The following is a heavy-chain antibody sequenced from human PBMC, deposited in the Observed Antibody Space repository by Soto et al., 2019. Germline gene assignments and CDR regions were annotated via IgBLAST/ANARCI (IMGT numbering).Heavy chain of an antibody. CDR3: ARVRRGGSQCFFNY. J-gene: IGHJ4*02. Sequence: ASVKVSCKASGYTFTRYNVHWVRQAPGQGLEWMAVINPSGGTTYYVQKFEGRVTLTTDTSTSTVYMELSSLRSDDTAVDYCARVRRGGSQCFFNYWGQGTLVTVSS. D-gene: IGHD2-15*01. CDR1: GYTFTRYN. CDR2: INPSGGTT. V-gene: IGHV1-46*01.